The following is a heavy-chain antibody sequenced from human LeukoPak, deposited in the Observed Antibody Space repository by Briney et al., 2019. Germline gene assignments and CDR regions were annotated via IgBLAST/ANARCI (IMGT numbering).Heavy chain of an antibody. J-gene: IGHJ4*02. CDR2: ISSSSSYI. V-gene: IGHV3-21*01. CDR1: GFTFSSYS. D-gene: IGHD2-2*01. Sequence: GGSLRLSCAASGFTFSSYSMNWVRQAPGKGLEWVSSISSSSSYIYYADSVKGRFTISRDNAKNSLYLQMNSLRAEDTAVYYCARGGVPAAMAYHFDYWGQGTLVTVSS. CDR3: ARGGVPAAMAYHFDY.